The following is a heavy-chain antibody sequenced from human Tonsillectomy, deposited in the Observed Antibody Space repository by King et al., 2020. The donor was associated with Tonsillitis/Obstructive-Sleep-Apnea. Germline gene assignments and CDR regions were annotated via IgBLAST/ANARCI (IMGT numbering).Heavy chain of an antibody. CDR1: GGSFSGYY. D-gene: IGHD3-3*01. CDR3: ARGFYDFLLTDAFDI. J-gene: IGHJ3*02. CDR2: INHSGST. V-gene: IGHV4-34*01. Sequence: VQLPQWGAGLLKPSETLSLTCAVYGGSFSGYYWSWIRQPPGKGLEWIGEINHSGSTNYNPSLKSRVTISVDTSKNQFSLKLSSVTAADTAVYYCARGFYDFLLTDAFDIWGQGTMVTVSS.